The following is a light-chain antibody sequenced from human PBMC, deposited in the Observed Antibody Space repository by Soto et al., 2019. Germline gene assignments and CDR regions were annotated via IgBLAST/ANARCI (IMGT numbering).Light chain of an antibody. CDR3: QQYSTFWT. CDR2: ETS. V-gene: IGKV1-5*03. CDR1: QTISSW. Sequence: DIQMTQSPSTLSASVGDRVTITCRASQTISSWLAWYQQKPGRAPKLLIYETSILQSGVPSRLSGSGSGTEFTLTIRGVQPDDTATYYCQQYSTFWTFGQGTKVDIK. J-gene: IGKJ1*01.